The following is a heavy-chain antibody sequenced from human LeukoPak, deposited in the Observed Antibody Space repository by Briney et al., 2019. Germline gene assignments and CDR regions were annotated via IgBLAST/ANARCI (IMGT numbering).Heavy chain of an antibody. Sequence: SGTLSLTCAVSGGSISSSNWWSWVRQPPGKGLEWIGEIYHSGSTNHNPSLKSRVTISVDKSKNQFSLKLSSVTAADTAVYYCARGEGGWFHYAFDIWGQGTMVTVSS. D-gene: IGHD6-19*01. J-gene: IGHJ3*02. CDR1: GGSISSSNW. V-gene: IGHV4-4*02. CDR3: ARGEGGWFHYAFDI. CDR2: IYHSGST.